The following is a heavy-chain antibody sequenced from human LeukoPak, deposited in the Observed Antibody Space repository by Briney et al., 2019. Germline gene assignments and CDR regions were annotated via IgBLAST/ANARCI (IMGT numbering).Heavy chain of an antibody. Sequence: PGGSLRLSCAASRFTFSSYAMHWVRQAPGKGLEWVAVISYDGSNKYYADSVKGRFTISRDNSKNTLYLQMNSLRAEDTAVYYCARDDSGGSRDALDIWGQGTMVTVSS. D-gene: IGHD2-15*01. CDR1: RFTFSSYA. V-gene: IGHV3-30-3*01. CDR3: ARDDSGGSRDALDI. CDR2: ISYDGSNK. J-gene: IGHJ3*02.